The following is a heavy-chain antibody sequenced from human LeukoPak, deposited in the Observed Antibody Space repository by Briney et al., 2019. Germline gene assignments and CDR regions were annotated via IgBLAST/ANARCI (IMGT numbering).Heavy chain of an antibody. CDR2: MNPNSGNT. Sequence: ASVKVSCKASGYTFTRYDINWVRQAPGQGLEWMGWMNPNSGNTGYAQKFQGRVTMTRNTSISTAYMELSSLRSEDTAVYYCARRRGYYDSNGYLAYWGQGTLVTVSS. V-gene: IGHV1-8*01. CDR1: GYTFTRYD. CDR3: ARRRGYYDSNGYLAY. D-gene: IGHD3-22*01. J-gene: IGHJ4*02.